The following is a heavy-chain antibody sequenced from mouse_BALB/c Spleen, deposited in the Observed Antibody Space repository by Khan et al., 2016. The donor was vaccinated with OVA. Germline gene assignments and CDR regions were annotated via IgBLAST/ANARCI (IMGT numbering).Heavy chain of an antibody. CDR2: IDPYNGGT. D-gene: IGHD2-3*01. J-gene: IGHJ3*01. V-gene: IGHV1S135*01. CDR3: ARSSDGYYPLAD. Sequence: VQLKESGPELVRPGASVKVSCKASGYAFTTFNIYWVKRSHGKSLEWIGYIDPYNGGTNYNQNFKDKATLTVDKSSSAAYMHLDSLTSEDSAVYFCARSSDGYYPLADWGQGTLVTVSA. CDR1: GYAFTTFN.